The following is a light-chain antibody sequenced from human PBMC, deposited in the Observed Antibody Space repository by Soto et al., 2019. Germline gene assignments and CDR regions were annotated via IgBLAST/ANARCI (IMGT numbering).Light chain of an antibody. CDR1: SSDVGGYNY. J-gene: IGLJ1*01. Sequence: QSALTQPASVSGSPGQSITISCTGTSSDVGGYNYVSWYQHHPDKAPKLMIYEVSNRPSGVSNRFSGSKSGNTASLTISGLQAEDEADYYCSSYTSSSSLVYVFGTGTKVTVL. CDR2: EVS. V-gene: IGLV2-14*01. CDR3: SSYTSSSSLVYV.